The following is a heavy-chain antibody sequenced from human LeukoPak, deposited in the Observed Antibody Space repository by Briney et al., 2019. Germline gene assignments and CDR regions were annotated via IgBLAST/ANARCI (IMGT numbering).Heavy chain of an antibody. Sequence: GGSLGLSCAASGFTFSSYGMHWVRQAPGKGLEWVAVISYDGSNKYYADSVKGRFTISRDNSKNTLYLQMNSLRAEDTAVYYCAKDGSYYYDMNWAFDIWGQGTMVTVSS. J-gene: IGHJ3*02. CDR2: ISYDGSNK. CDR1: GFTFSSYG. CDR3: AKDGSYYYDMNWAFDI. V-gene: IGHV3-30*18. D-gene: IGHD3-22*01.